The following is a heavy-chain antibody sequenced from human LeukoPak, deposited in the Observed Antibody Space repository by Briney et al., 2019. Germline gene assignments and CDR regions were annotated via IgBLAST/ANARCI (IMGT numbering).Heavy chain of an antibody. CDR2: IKSDGSDT. Sequence: GGSLRLSCAASGFTFSTYWMHWVRQAPGEGLVWVSRIKSDGSDTSYADSVKGRFTISRDNSKNTLDLQMNSLRAEDTAVYHCVRDSDDYGDHTTRRFDYWGQGTLVTVSS. CDR1: GFTFSTYW. D-gene: IGHD4-17*01. V-gene: IGHV3-74*01. CDR3: VRDSDDYGDHTTRRFDY. J-gene: IGHJ4*02.